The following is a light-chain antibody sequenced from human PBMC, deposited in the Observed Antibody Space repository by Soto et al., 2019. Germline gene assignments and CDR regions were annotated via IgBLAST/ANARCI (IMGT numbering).Light chain of an antibody. V-gene: IGKV3-15*01. CDR3: QRYNNWPLT. CDR2: DAS. CDR1: QSVSSSY. J-gene: IGKJ4*01. Sequence: IVLTQSPGTLSLSPGERATLSCRASQSVSSSYLAWYQQKPGQAPRLLIYDASSRATGVPARFSGSRSGTEFTLTINSLQSEDFAVYYCQRYNNWPLTFGGGTKVDIK.